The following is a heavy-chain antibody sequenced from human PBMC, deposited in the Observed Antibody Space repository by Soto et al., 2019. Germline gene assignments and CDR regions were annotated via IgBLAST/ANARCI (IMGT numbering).Heavy chain of an antibody. CDR3: AKLPWADYGGIFDP. V-gene: IGHV1-46*01. Sequence: ASVKVSCKASGYTFTSYDINWVRQAPGQGLEWMGMINPGGTSTSYAQKFQGRVTMTRDTSTSTVYMELSSLRSEDTAVYYCAKLPWADYGGIFDPWGQGTLVTVSS. CDR1: GYTFTSYD. CDR2: INPGGTST. D-gene: IGHD4-17*01. J-gene: IGHJ5*02.